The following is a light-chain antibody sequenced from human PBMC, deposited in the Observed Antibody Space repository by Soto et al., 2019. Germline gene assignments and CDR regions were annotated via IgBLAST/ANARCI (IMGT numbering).Light chain of an antibody. J-gene: IGKJ4*01. CDR3: MQGLEPPLT. CDR1: QSLLHRNGYYR. CDR2: LGS. Sequence: DILMTQSPLSLPVNPGAPASISCRSSQSLLHRNGYYRLAWYLQKPGQSPQLLIYLGSNRASGVPDRFSGRGSATDFQLKISSVEAEDVGVYYCMQGLEPPLTFGGGNRVEIK. V-gene: IGKV2-28*01.